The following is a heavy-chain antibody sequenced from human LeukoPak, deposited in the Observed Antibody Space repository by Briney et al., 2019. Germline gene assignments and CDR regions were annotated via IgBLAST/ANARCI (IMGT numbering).Heavy chain of an antibody. CDR1: GFTLSRYG. V-gene: IGHV3-30*18. D-gene: IGHD2-21*01. CDR2: ISFDGSDK. J-gene: IGHJ4*02. Sequence: GGSLRLSCAAFGFTLSRYGIQWVRQAPGEGLEWVAGISFDGSDKFYAASVRGRSTISRDNSKNTLYLQMNSLRAEDTAVYYCAKGGGLFDFDYWGQGTLVTVSS. CDR3: AKGGGLFDFDY.